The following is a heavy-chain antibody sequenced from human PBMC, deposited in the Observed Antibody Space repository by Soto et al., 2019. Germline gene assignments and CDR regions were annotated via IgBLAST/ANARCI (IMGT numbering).Heavy chain of an antibody. J-gene: IGHJ4*02. Sequence: GGSLRLSCAASGFTFSSYSMNWVRQAPGKGLEWASSISSSSSYIYYAGSVKGRFTISRDNAKNSLYLQMNSLRAEDTAVYYCARDRVMATIGYFDYWGQGTLVTVSS. V-gene: IGHV3-21*01. CDR3: ARDRVMATIGYFDY. CDR1: GFTFSSYS. D-gene: IGHD5-12*01. CDR2: ISSSSSYI.